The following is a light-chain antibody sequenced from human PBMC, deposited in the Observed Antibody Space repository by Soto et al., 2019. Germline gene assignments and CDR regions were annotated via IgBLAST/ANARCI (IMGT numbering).Light chain of an antibody. CDR2: EVT. V-gene: IGLV2-8*01. CDR1: SSDVGGYNY. J-gene: IGLJ2*01. CDR3: QSYDSSLSNLVV. Sequence: QSVLTQPPSASGSTGQSLTISCTGTSSDVGGYNYVSWYQQRPGKAPKLVIYEVTKRPSGVPDRFSGSKSGSTASLTVSGLQADDEAEYYCQSYDSSLSNLVVFGGGTKVTVL.